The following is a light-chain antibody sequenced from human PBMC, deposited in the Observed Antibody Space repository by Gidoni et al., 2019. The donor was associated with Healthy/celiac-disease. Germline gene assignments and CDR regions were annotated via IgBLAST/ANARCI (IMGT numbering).Light chain of an antibody. CDR2: GAS. CDR3: QHYGSSPGT. J-gene: IGKJ2*01. V-gene: IGKV3-20*01. Sequence: EIVLKQSPGTLSLSPGERATLSCRASQRVSSSYLAWYQQKPGQAPRLLIYGASTRATGIPDRFSGSGSGTDFTLTISRLEPEDFAVYYCQHYGSSPGTFGQGTKLEIK. CDR1: QRVSSSY.